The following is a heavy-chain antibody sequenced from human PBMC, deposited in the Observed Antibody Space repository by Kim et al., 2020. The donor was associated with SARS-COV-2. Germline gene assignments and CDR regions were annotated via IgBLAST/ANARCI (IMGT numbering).Heavy chain of an antibody. J-gene: IGHJ6*02. CDR3: ARGGAAAGPYYYYYGMDV. CDR1: GGSISSSNW. V-gene: IGHV4-4*02. D-gene: IGHD6-13*01. Sequence: SETLSLTCAVSGGSISSSNWWSWVRQPPGKGLEWIGEIYHSGSTNYNPSLKSRVTISVDKSKNQFSLKLSSVTAADTAVYYCARGGAAAGPYYYYYGMDVWGQEPTVTVSS. CDR2: IYHSGST.